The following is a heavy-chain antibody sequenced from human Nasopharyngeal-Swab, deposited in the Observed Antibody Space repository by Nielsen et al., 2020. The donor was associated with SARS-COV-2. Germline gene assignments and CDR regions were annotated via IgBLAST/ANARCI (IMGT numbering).Heavy chain of an antibody. V-gene: IGHV3-30*18. CDR1: GFTFSSYG. D-gene: IGHD3-9*01. CDR3: AKDLKYYDILTGYMQISYPRRYYYYGMDV. Sequence: GGSLRLSCAASGFTFSSYGMRWVRQAPGKGLEWVAVISYDGSNKYYADSVKGRFTISRDNSKNTPYLQMNSLRAEDTAVYYCAKDLKYYDILTGYMQISYPRRYYYYGMDVWGQGTTVTVSS. CDR2: ISYDGSNK. J-gene: IGHJ6*02.